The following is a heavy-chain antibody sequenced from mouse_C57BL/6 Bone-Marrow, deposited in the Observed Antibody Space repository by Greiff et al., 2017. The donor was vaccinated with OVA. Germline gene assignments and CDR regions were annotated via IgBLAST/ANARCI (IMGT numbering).Heavy chain of an antibody. J-gene: IGHJ3*01. CDR3: AREEGNWFAY. CDR2: ITPSSGYT. V-gene: IGHV1-4*01. D-gene: IGHD2-1*01. Sequence: VQLQQSGAELARPGASVKMSCKASGYTFTSYTMHWVKQRPGQGLEWIGYITPSSGYTKYNQKFKDKATLTADKSSSTAYMQLSSLTSEDSAVYYCAREEGNWFAYWGQGTLVTVAA. CDR1: GYTFTSYT.